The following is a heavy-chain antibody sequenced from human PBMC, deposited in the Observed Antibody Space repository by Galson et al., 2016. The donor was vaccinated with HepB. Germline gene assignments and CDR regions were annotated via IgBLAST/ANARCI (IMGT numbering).Heavy chain of an antibody. CDR2: TYYRSRWFT. J-gene: IGHJ4*02. CDR3: ARVYFIRDGYKPAPLDY. CDR1: GDSVSSTSSA. V-gene: IGHV6-1*01. D-gene: IGHD5-24*01. Sequence: CAISGDSVSSTSSAWNWIRQSPSRGLEWLGRTYYRSRWFTDYAMSVRSRLTINPDTAKNQFFLQLTSVTPEDTAVYYCARVYFIRDGYKPAPLDYWGQGTLVTVSS.